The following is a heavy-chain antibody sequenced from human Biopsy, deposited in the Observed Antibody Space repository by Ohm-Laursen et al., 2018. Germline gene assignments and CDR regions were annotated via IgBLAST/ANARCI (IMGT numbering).Heavy chain of an antibody. CDR2: ISARDGVV. CDR3: ARDSSGHYDSSGSDY. Sequence: SLRLSCAASGLIFSDYYMSWIRQAPGKGLEWIAYISARDGVVYYADSVKGRFTISRDNTKNSLYLEMNSLRAEDTAVYYCARDSSGHYDSSGSDYWGQGTLVTVSS. J-gene: IGHJ4*02. CDR1: GLIFSDYY. D-gene: IGHD3-22*01. V-gene: IGHV3-11*04.